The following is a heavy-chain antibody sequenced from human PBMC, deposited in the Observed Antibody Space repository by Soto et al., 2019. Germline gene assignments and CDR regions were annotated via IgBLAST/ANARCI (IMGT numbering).Heavy chain of an antibody. J-gene: IGHJ4*02. V-gene: IGHV1-46*01. CDR2: INPSGGST. CDR1: GYTFTSYY. CDR3: ASWGGGSSEEDEEYFDY. Sequence: ASVKVSCKASGYTFTSYYMHWVRQAPGQGLEWMGIINPSGGSTSYAQKFQGRVTMTRDTSTSTVYMELSSLRSEDTAAYYCASWGGGSSEEDEEYFDYWGQGTLVTVSS. D-gene: IGHD6-6*01.